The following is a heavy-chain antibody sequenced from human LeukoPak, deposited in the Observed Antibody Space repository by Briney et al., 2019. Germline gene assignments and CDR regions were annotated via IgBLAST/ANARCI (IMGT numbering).Heavy chain of an antibody. CDR2: TYYRSKWYN. CDR1: GDSVSSNSAA. J-gene: IGHJ4*02. Sequence: SQTLSLTCAISGDSVSSNSAAWNWIRQSPSRGLEWLGRTYYRSKWYNDYAVSVKSRITINPDTSKHQFSLQLNSVTPEDTGVYYCARGRPPPPRGYSYGYILVFDYWGQGTLVTVSS. D-gene: IGHD5-18*01. CDR3: ARGRPPPPRGYSYGYILVFDY. V-gene: IGHV6-1*01.